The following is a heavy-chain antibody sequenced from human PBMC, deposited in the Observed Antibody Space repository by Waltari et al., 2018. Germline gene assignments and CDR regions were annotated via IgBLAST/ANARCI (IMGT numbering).Heavy chain of an antibody. Sequence: QLQLQASGPGLVKPSEPLSLTCTVSGGSISSSSYYWGWIRQPPGKGLEWIGSIYYSGSTYYNPSLKSRVTISVDTSKNQFSLKLSSVTAADTAVYYCARVGTGDGVDYWGQGTLVTVSS. V-gene: IGHV4-39*07. J-gene: IGHJ4*02. CDR1: GGSISSSSYY. CDR2: IYYSGST. D-gene: IGHD7-27*01. CDR3: ARVGTGDGVDY.